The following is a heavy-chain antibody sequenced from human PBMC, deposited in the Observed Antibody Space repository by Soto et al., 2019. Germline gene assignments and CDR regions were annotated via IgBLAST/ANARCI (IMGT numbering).Heavy chain of an antibody. V-gene: IGHV3-23*01. Sequence: EVRLLESGGGLIQPGGSLRLSCAASGFTFSSYVMSWVRQAPGTGLEWVSGISGRGNNTYYEDSVKGRFTISRDNSKNTLYLQMTSLRAEDTAEYYCAKDNSPYSGYNSFDYWGEGTLVTVSS. D-gene: IGHD5-12*01. J-gene: IGHJ4*02. CDR3: AKDNSPYSGYNSFDY. CDR1: GFTFSSYV. CDR2: ISGRGNNT.